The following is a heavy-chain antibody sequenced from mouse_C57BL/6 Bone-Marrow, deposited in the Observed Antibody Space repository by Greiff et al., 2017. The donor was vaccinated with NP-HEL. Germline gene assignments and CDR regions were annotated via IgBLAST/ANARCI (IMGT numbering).Heavy chain of an antibody. Sequence: QVQLQQPGAELVKPGASVKMSCKASGYTFTSYWLTWVKQRPGQGLEWIGDISPGSGSTNYNEKFKSKATLTVDTSSSTAYMQLSSLTSEDSAVYYCARGGDYYGYYFDYGGQGTTLTVSS. D-gene: IGHD1-1*01. CDR2: ISPGSGST. J-gene: IGHJ2*01. CDR1: GYTFTSYW. V-gene: IGHV1-55*01. CDR3: ARGGDYYGYYFDY.